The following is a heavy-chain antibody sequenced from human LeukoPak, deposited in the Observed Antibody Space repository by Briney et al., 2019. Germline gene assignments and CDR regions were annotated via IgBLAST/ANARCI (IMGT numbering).Heavy chain of an antibody. D-gene: IGHD1-1*01. J-gene: IGHJ6*03. CDR1: GFTFSIFD. CDR3: ARGPPRGKYYYMDV. Sequence: PGRCLRLSCAASGFTFSIFDMHWVRHPTGQGLEWGSTIGTASDTYYPGTVAGRFTLSRDNAKKSFYLQRNSLTAGDTAVYYCARGPPRGKYYYMDVWGKGTTVTVSS. CDR2: IGTASDT. V-gene: IGHV3-13*01.